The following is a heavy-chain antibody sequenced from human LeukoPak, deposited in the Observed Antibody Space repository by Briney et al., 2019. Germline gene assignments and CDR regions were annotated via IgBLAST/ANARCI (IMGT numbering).Heavy chain of an antibody. CDR2: IYSTA. CDR1: GFTLCKYW. J-gene: IGHJ4*02. Sequence: GGSLRLSCTISGFTLCKYWMHWVRQAPGKGLVWVSRIYSTAYYADSVRGRFTISGDVAKNTLYLQMDGLTDDDTAVYFCVRGNSGYGNFDYWGQGTLVTVSS. CDR3: VRGNSGYGNFDY. V-gene: IGHV3-74*01. D-gene: IGHD3-9*01.